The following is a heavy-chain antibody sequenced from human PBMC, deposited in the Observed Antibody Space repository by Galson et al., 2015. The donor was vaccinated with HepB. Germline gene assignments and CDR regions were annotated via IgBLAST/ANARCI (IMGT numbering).Heavy chain of an antibody. CDR1: GFSFSSYW. D-gene: IGHD6-19*01. CDR3: AKEAGGWYGNWYFDL. CDR2: INLDGSAK. V-gene: IGHV3-7*03. Sequence: LRLSCAASGFSFSSYWMSWVRQAPGEGLEWVANINLDGSAKSYVDSVKGRFIISRDNANKSLFLQMNSLRAEDTAVYYCAKEAGGWYGNWYFDLWGRGTLVTVSS. J-gene: IGHJ2*01.